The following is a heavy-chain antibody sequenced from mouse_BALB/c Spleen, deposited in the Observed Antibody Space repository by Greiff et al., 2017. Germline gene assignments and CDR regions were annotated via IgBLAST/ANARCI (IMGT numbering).Heavy chain of an antibody. J-gene: IGHJ1*01. Sequence: EVKLQESGGGLVKPGGSLKLSCAASGFTFSSYAMSWVRQTPEQRLEWVASISSGGSTYYPDSVKGRFTISRDNARNILYLQMSSLRSEDTAMYYCARGGGNWYFDVWGAGTTVTVSS. CDR2: ISSGGST. CDR3: ARGGGNWYFDV. V-gene: IGHV5-6-5*01. CDR1: GFTFSSYA.